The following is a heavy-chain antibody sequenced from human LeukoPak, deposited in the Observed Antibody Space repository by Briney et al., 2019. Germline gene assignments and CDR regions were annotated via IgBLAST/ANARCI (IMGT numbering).Heavy chain of an antibody. Sequence: PGGSLRLSCAASGFTVSSNYMSWVRQTPGKGLEWVSIIYSGGSTYYADSVKGRFTISRDNSRNTLYLQMNSLRAEDTAIYYCATRSQPGYYYGMDVWGQGTTVTVSS. D-gene: IGHD5-18*01. CDR1: GFTVSSNY. CDR3: ATRSQPGYYYGMDV. V-gene: IGHV3-53*01. CDR2: IYSGGST. J-gene: IGHJ6*02.